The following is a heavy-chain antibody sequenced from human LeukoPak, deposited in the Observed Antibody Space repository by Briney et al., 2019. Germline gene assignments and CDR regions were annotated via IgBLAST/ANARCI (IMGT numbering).Heavy chain of an antibody. CDR3: ARDRDGYNGGDY. J-gene: IGHJ4*02. D-gene: IGHD5-24*01. Sequence: ASVKVSCKASGGTFSSYAISWVRQAPGQGLEWMGGIIPIFGTANYAQNLQGRVTMTTDTSTSTAYMELRSLRSDDTAVYYCARDRDGYNGGDYWGQGTLVTVSS. CDR1: GGTFSSYA. V-gene: IGHV1-69*05. CDR2: IIPIFGTA.